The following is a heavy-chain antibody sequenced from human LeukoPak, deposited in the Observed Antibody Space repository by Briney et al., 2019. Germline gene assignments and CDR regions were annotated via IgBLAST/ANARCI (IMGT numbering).Heavy chain of an antibody. V-gene: IGHV4-34*01. CDR1: GGSFIGFH. D-gene: IGHD6-13*01. CDR3: AREFSLASSWYPHFDY. CDR2: INHSGST. Sequence: SETLSLTCAVYGGSFIGFHWNWIRQPPGKGLEWIGDINHSGSTNYNPSLKSRVTISVDTSKNQFSLKLSSVTAADTAVYYCAREFSLASSWYPHFDYWGQGTLVTVSS. J-gene: IGHJ4*02.